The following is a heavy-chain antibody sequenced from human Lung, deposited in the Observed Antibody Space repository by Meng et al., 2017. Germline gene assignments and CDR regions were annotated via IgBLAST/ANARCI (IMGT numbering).Heavy chain of an antibody. D-gene: IGHD5-24*01. J-gene: IGHJ4*02. CDR3: GRSDGYIRD. V-gene: IGHV3-74*01. CDR2: INTDGSST. CDR1: GFTFSTYW. Sequence: EAQLVESGGGLVQPGGSWRLPCAASGFTFSTYWTHWARQAPGKGLVWVSHINTDGSSTNYADSVKGRFTISRDNAKNTLYLQMNSLRAEDTDVYYCGRSDGYIRDWGQGTLVTVSS.